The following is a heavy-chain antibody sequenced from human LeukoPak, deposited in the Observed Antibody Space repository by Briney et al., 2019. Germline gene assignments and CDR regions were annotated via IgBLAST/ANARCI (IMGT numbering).Heavy chain of an antibody. J-gene: IGHJ4*02. CDR1: GGSISSYY. Sequence: PSETLSLTCTVSGGSISSYYWSWIRQPPGKGLEWIGYIYYSGSTNYNPSLKSRVTISVDTSKNQFSLKLSSVTAADTAVYYCARVYCTNGVCYKFDSFFDYWGQGTLVTVSS. D-gene: IGHD2-8*01. V-gene: IGHV4-59*01. CDR2: IYYSGST. CDR3: ARVYCTNGVCYKFDSFFDY.